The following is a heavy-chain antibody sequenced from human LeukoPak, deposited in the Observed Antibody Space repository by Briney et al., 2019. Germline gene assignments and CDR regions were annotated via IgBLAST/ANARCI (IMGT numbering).Heavy chain of an antibody. CDR1: GYTFTGSY. D-gene: IGHD6-13*01. Sequence: ASVKVSCKASGYTFTGSYIHWVRQAPGQGLEWMGWINPNSGGTNYAQKFQGRDTMTRDTSISTAYMELSRLRSDDTAVYYCARGSWYYFDYWGQGTLVTVSS. CDR3: ARGSWYYFDY. V-gene: IGHV1-2*02. CDR2: INPNSGGT. J-gene: IGHJ4*02.